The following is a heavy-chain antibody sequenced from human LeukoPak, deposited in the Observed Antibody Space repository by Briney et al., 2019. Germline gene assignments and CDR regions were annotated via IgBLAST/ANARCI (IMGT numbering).Heavy chain of an antibody. CDR2: IRYDGSNK. V-gene: IGHV3-30*02. J-gene: IGHJ4*02. Sequence: GGSLRLSCAPSGFTFSSYGMHWVRQAPGKGREWVAFIRYDGSNKYYADSVKGRFTISRDNSKNTLYLQMNSLRAEDTAVYYCASRYYDSSGYGLWGQGTLVTVSS. D-gene: IGHD3-22*01. CDR1: GFTFSSYG. CDR3: ASRYYDSSGYGL.